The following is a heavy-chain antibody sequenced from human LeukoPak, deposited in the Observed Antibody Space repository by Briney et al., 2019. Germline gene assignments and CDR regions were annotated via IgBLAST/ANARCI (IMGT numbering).Heavy chain of an antibody. D-gene: IGHD6-13*01. J-gene: IGHJ4*02. CDR1: GYSISSGYF. Sequence: SETLSLTCTVSGYSISSGYFWGWIRQPPGKGLECIGTIYHSGSTYYNPSLKSRITISVDTSKNQFSLKLSSVTAADTAVYYCARVSYSNSWFFDYWGQGTLVTVSS. CDR3: ARVSYSNSWFFDY. V-gene: IGHV4-38-2*02. CDR2: IYHSGST.